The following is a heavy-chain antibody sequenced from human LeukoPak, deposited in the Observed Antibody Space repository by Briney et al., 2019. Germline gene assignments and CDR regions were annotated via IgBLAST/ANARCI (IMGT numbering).Heavy chain of an antibody. V-gene: IGHV3-30*18. CDR3: AKDLGHGGNSRAYYYGMDV. CDR2: ISYDGSNK. J-gene: IGHJ6*02. D-gene: IGHD4-23*01. Sequence: PGGSLRLSCATSGFTFSSYGMHWVRQAPGKGLEWVAVISYDGSNKYYADSVKGRFTISRDNSKNTLYLQMNSLRAEDTAVYYCAKDLGHGGNSRAYYYGMDVWGQGTTVTVSS. CDR1: GFTFSSYG.